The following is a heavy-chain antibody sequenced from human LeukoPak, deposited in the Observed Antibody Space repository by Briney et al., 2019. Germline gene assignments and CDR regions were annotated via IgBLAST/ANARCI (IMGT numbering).Heavy chain of an antibody. CDR3: VRQKQHCDGGSCFPPDC. V-gene: IGHV4-39*01. J-gene: IGHJ4*02. CDR1: GSSISSTSDY. D-gene: IGHD2-15*01. CDR2: IYYRGRA. Sequence: PSETLSLTCTVSGSSISSTSDYWGWIRQPPGKGLEWIGTIYYRGRAYHNPSLRSRLTISVDTSKNQFSLKLNSVTATDTAIYYCVRQKQHCDGGSCFPPDCWGQGTLVTVSS.